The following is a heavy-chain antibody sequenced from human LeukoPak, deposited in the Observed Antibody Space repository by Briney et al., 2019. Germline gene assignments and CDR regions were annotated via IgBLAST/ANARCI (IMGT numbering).Heavy chain of an antibody. CDR3: ARGTSARSPCFDY. Sequence: GGSLRLSCAASGFTFSSCSMNWVRQAPGKGLEWVSSISSGSGYIYYRDSVKGRFTISRHNAKNSLYLQMNSLRVEDTAVYYCARGTSARSPCFDYWGQGTLVTVSS. V-gene: IGHV3-21*06. CDR1: GFTFSSCS. D-gene: IGHD6-6*01. J-gene: IGHJ4*02. CDR2: ISSGSGYI.